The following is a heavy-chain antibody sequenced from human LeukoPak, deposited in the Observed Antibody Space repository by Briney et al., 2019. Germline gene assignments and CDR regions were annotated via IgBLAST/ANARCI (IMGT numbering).Heavy chain of an antibody. D-gene: IGHD5-12*01. J-gene: IGHJ3*01. Sequence: GFLRIFRSASGFTFRRFAMNWVRPASGKGLEWVSTITTSGGSTYYADSVKGRFTISRDNSNNTLYLQLNSLGAEDTAIYYCARGWTSGYGGWGQGTMVPVFS. V-gene: IGHV3-23*01. CDR2: ITTSGGST. CDR1: GFTFRRFA. CDR3: ARGWTSGYGG.